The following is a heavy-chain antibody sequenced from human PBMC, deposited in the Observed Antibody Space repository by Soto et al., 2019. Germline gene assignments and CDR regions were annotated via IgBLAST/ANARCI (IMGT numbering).Heavy chain of an antibody. J-gene: IGHJ5*02. CDR1: GYTFTGYY. Sequence: ASVKVSCKASGYTFTGYYMHWVRQAPGQGLEWMGWINPNSGGTNYAQKFQGWVTMTRDTSISTAYMELSRLRSDDTAVYYCARASPDRSTGNQNWFDPWGQGTLVTVSS. D-gene: IGHD1-1*01. V-gene: IGHV1-2*04. CDR3: ARASPDRSTGNQNWFDP. CDR2: INPNSGGT.